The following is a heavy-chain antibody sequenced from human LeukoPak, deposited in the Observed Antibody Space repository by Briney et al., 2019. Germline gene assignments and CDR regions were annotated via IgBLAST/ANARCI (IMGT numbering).Heavy chain of an antibody. D-gene: IGHD3-10*01. Sequence: GGSLRLSCAASGFTVSSNYMSWVRQAPGKGLEWVSVIYSGGSTYYADSVKGRFTISRDNSKNTLYLQMNSLRAEDTAVYYCARVYYYGSGSPPDAFDIWDQGTMVTVSS. CDR1: GFTVSSNY. CDR3: ARVYYYGSGSPPDAFDI. V-gene: IGHV3-66*01. CDR2: IYSGGST. J-gene: IGHJ3*02.